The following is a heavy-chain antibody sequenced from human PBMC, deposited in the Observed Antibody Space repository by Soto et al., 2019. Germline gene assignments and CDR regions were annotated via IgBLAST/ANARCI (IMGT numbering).Heavy chain of an antibody. CDR2: ISDGGST. D-gene: IGHD2-2*01. CDR3: GGYCSSPICTEGHSFGGEV. Sequence: PAETLSLTCNVSGGSIYTYYWSWIRQSPGKGLEWIVYISDGGSTNYNPSLSSRLTISVDTSKKQVSLKLTSVSAADTATYFCGGYCSSPICTEGHSFGGEVWGEATTFTVSS. V-gene: IGHV4-59*01. CDR1: GGSIYTYY. J-gene: IGHJ6*04.